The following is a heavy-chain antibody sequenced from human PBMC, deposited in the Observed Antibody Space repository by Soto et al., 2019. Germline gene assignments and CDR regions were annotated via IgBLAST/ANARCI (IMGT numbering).Heavy chain of an antibody. CDR2: ISGNGGST. J-gene: IGHJ4*02. CDR3: AKGSEFSNSYTLDFDF. Sequence: GGSLRLSCAASGFTFSSYAMSWVRQAPGRGLEWVSIISGNGGSTYYAASVKGRFTISRDNTKNTLYLQMDSLTAEDTAVYYCAKGSEFSNSYTLDFDFWGQGALVTVYS. V-gene: IGHV3-23*01. D-gene: IGHD6-6*01. CDR1: GFTFSSYA.